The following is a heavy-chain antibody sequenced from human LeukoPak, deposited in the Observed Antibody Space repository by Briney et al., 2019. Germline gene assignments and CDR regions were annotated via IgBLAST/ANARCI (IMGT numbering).Heavy chain of an antibody. J-gene: IGHJ4*02. D-gene: IGHD3-9*01. CDR2: IKSKTDGGTT. CDR1: GFTFSSAW. CDR3: TTEATDYDILTGYWLYDY. Sequence: GGSLRLSCAASGFTFSSAWMSWVRQAPGKGLEWVGRIKSKTDGGTTDYAAPVKGRFTISRDDSKNTLYLQMNSLKTEDTAVYYCTTEATDYDILTGYWLYDYWGQGTLVTVSS. V-gene: IGHV3-15*01.